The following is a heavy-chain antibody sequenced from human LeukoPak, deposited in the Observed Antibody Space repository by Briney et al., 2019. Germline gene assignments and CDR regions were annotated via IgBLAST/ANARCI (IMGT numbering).Heavy chain of an antibody. CDR1: GFTFSTFG. D-gene: IGHD6-19*01. V-gene: IGHV3-30*18. CDR3: AKRFRTEELGSGGWYYLDY. Sequence: AGGSLRLSCAASGFTFSTFGMHWVRQAPGKGLEWVAVISYDGSNKYYADSVKGRFTISRDNSKSTLYLQMDSLRAEDTAMYYCAKRFRTEELGSGGWYYLDYWGQGTLVTVSS. CDR2: ISYDGSNK. J-gene: IGHJ4*02.